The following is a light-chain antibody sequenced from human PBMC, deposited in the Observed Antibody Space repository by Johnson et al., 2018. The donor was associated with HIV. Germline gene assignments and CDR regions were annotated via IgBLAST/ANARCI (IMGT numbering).Light chain of an antibody. Sequence: QSVLTQPPSVSAAPGQKVTISCSGTKSNIGNNYVSWYQQFPGTAPKLLIYENNKRPSGIPDRFSGSKSGTSATLGITGLQTGDEAEYYCGTWASRLSAAYVFGTGTKVTVL. CDR3: GTWASRLSAAYV. CDR2: ENN. V-gene: IGLV1-51*02. CDR1: KSNIGNNY. J-gene: IGLJ1*01.